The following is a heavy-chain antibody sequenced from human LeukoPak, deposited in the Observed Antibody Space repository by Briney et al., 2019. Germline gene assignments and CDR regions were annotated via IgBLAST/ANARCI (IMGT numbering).Heavy chain of an antibody. CDR1: GGSISSYY. D-gene: IGHD3-16*01. CDR3: ARALVQGGILGA. Sequence: SETLSLTCTVSGGSISSYYWSWIRQPPGKGLEWIGYINYSGSTNYNPSLKSRVTISVDTSKNQFSLKLSSVTAADTAVYYCARALVQGGILGAWGQGTLVTVSS. CDR2: INYSGST. J-gene: IGHJ5*02. V-gene: IGHV4-59*01.